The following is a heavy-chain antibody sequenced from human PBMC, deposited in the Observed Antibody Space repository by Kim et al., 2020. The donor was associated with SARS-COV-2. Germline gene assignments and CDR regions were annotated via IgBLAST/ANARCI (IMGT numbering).Heavy chain of an antibody. J-gene: IGHJ5*02. CDR1: GGSISSGGYY. D-gene: IGHD3-22*01. Sequence: SETLSLTCTVSGGSISSGGYYWSWIRQHPGKGLEWIGYIYYSGSTYYNPSLKSRVTISVDTSKNQFSLKLSSVTAADTAVYYCARGSSGYYNWFDPWGQGTLVTVSS. V-gene: IGHV4-31*03. CDR3: ARGSSGYYNWFDP. CDR2: IYYSGST.